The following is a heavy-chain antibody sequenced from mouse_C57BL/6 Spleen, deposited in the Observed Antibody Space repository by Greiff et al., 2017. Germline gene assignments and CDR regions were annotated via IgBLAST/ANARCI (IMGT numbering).Heavy chain of an antibody. Sequence: VQLQQSGAELVRPGASVKLSCTASGFNIKDYYMHWVKQRPEQGLEWIGRIDPEDGDTEYAPKFQGKATMTADTSSNTAYLPLSSLTSEDTAGYYCTSPNGDVFDYWGKGTTLTVSS. CDR2: IDPEDGDT. CDR3: TSPNGDVFDY. J-gene: IGHJ2*01. D-gene: IGHD4-1*01. CDR1: GFNIKDYY. V-gene: IGHV14-1*01.